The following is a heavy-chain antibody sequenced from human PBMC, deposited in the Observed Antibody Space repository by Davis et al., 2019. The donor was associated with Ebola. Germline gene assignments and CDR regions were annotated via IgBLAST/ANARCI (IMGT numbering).Heavy chain of an antibody. J-gene: IGHJ4*02. D-gene: IGHD1-26*01. V-gene: IGHV4-34*01. CDR1: GGSFSGYY. CDR2: INHSGST. CDR3: ARGRRELSRGGFAY. Sequence: PSETLSLTCAVYGGSFSGYYWSWIRQPPGKGLEWIGEINHSGSTNYNPSLKSRVTLSLDTSKNQFSRRLSSVTDADTAVYFCARGRRELSRGGFAYWGQGTLVTVSS.